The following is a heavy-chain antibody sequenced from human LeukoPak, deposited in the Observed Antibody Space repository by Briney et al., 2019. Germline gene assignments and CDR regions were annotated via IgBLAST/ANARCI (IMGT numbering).Heavy chain of an antibody. CDR2: ISYDGSNK. J-gene: IGHJ4*02. CDR3: AKDRRGSDY. D-gene: IGHD3-10*01. Sequence: GGSLRLSCAASGFTFSSYGMHWVRQAPGKGLEWVAVISYDGSNKYYADSVKGRFTISRDNSKNTLYLQMNSLRAEDTAVYYCAKDRRGSDYWRQGTLVTVSS. CDR1: GFTFSSYG. V-gene: IGHV3-30*18.